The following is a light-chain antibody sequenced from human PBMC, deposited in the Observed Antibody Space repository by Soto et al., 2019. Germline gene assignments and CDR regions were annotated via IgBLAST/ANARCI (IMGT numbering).Light chain of an antibody. CDR3: QQYDPSPRT. J-gene: IGKJ1*01. CDR1: QSISNRY. Sequence: EIVLTQSPGTLSLSPGERATLFCRASQSISNRYLAWYQQKPGQAPRLLIYGASSRATGIPDRFSGSGSGTDFTLTISRLEPEDFAVYYCQQYDPSPRTFGQGTKWISN. V-gene: IGKV3-20*01. CDR2: GAS.